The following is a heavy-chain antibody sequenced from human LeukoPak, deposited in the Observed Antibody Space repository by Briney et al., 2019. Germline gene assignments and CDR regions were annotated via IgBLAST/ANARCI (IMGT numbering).Heavy chain of an antibody. CDR1: GFTFSSYS. CDR2: ISSSSSYI. D-gene: IGHD6-19*01. Sequence: KPGGSLRLSCAASGFTFSSYSMNWVRQAPRKGLEWVSSISSSSSYIYYADSVKGRFTISRDNAKNSLYLQMNSLRAEDTAVYYCVRDSSGWYEAYYGMDVWGQGTTVTVSS. CDR3: VRDSSGWYEAYYGMDV. J-gene: IGHJ6*02. V-gene: IGHV3-21*01.